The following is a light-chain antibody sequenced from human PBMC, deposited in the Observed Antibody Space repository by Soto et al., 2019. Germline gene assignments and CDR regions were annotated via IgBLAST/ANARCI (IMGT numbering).Light chain of an antibody. CDR1: QSVRNSY. V-gene: IGKV3-11*01. CDR2: DAS. J-gene: IGKJ4*01. Sequence: EIVLTQSPGTLSLSPGERATLSCRASQSVRNSYLAWYQQKPGQAPRLLIYDASNRAADIPARFSASGSGTDFTLTISSLEPEDFAVYYCQHRSNWLSLTFGGGTKVDIK. CDR3: QHRSNWLSLT.